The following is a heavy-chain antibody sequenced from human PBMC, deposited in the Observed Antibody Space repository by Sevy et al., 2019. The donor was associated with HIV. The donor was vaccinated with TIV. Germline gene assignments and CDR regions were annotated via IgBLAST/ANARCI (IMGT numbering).Heavy chain of an antibody. J-gene: IGHJ6*02. CDR3: ARLGGVADQGMDV. V-gene: IGHV3-21*01. Sequence: GGSLRLSCAASGFTFSSYTMNWVRQAPGKGLEWVSSISSSGSYIYYADSVKGRFTISRDNAKNSLYLQMNSLRAEDTAVYYCARLGGVADQGMDVWGQGTTVTVSS. D-gene: IGHD2-15*01. CDR1: GFTFSSYT. CDR2: ISSSGSYI.